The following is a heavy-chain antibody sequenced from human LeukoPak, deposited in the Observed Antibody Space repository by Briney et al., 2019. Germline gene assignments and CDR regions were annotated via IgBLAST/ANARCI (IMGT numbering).Heavy chain of an antibody. D-gene: IGHD5-12*01. CDR3: PRGGGYSGYDFFYYYYMDV. J-gene: IGHJ6*03. Sequence: SETLSLTCTVSGGSISSHYWSWIRQPPGKGLEWIGYIYYSGSTNYNPSLKSRVTISVDTSKNQFSLKLSSVTAADTAVYYCPRGGGYSGYDFFYYYYMDVWSKGTTVTVSS. CDR2: IYYSGST. V-gene: IGHV4-59*11. CDR1: GGSISSHY.